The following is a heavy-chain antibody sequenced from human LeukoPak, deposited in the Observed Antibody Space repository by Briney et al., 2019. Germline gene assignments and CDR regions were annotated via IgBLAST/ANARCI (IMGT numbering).Heavy chain of an antibody. V-gene: IGHV3-21*01. Sequence: GGSLRLSCAASGFTFSSYAMSWVRQAPGKGLEWVSSISSSSSYIYYADSVKGRFTISRDNAKNSLYLQMNSLRAEDTAVYYCARDRAARGRFDYWGQGTLVTVSS. CDR3: ARDRAARGRFDY. CDR1: GFTFSSYA. D-gene: IGHD6-13*01. J-gene: IGHJ4*02. CDR2: ISSSSSYI.